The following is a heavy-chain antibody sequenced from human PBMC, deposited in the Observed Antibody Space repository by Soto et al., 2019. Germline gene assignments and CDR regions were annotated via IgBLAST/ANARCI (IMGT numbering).Heavy chain of an antibody. D-gene: IGHD3-3*01. V-gene: IGHV3-30*18. CDR2: ISYDGSNK. CDR3: AKDAGITIFGVVITRGIDY. CDR1: GFTFSSYG. J-gene: IGHJ4*02. Sequence: QVQLVESGGGVVQPGRSLRLSCAASGFTFSSYGMHWVRQAPGKGLEWVAVISYDGSNKYYADSVKGRFTISRDNSKNTMYLQMNSLRAEDTAVYYGAKDAGITIFGVVITRGIDYWGQGTLVTVSS.